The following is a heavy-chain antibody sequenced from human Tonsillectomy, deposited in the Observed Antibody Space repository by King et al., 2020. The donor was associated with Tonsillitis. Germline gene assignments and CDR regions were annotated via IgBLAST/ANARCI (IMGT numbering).Heavy chain of an antibody. Sequence: VQLVESGAEVKKPGASVKVSCKTSGYTFNNYAINWVRQAPGQGLEWMGWINAYNGNTNYEQKFQGRVTMTTDTSTSTAYMEVGSRRFDDTAVYFCARVGYNSYFDFWGQGTLVTVSS. V-gene: IGHV1-18*01. CDR1: GYTFNNYA. CDR3: ARVGYNSYFDF. J-gene: IGHJ4*02. D-gene: IGHD1-1*01. CDR2: INAYNGNT.